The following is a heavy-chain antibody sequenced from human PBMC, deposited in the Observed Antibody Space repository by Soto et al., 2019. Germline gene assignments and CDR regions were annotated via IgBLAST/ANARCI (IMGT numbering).Heavy chain of an antibody. D-gene: IGHD2-21*02. V-gene: IGHV4-59*12. J-gene: IGHJ3*02. CDR1: YASINNYH. Sequence: PSETLSLTCTVSYASINNYHWTWIRQPPGKGLEWIAYIYYTGTTNFNPSLRSRVSISMDTSKNQFSLKLRSVTASDTAVYYCARDCGGDCSHAFDIWGQGTMVTVSS. CDR2: IYYTGTT. CDR3: ARDCGGDCSHAFDI.